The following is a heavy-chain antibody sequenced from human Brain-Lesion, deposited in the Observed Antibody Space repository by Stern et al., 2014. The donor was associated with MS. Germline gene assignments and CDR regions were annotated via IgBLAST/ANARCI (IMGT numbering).Heavy chain of an antibody. J-gene: IGHJ6*02. CDR2: IFNRGST. CDR1: GGSISSGGYY. D-gene: IGHD2-2*01. V-gene: IGHV4-61*02. Sequence: QVHLVESGPGLVKPSQTLSLSCTVSGGSISSGGYYWSWIRQPAGKGLEWIGRIFNRGSTSYNPSLKSRVTISIDTSKNQFSLRLNSMTAADTAVYYCARGRVVPGFQYYATDVWGQGTTVIVSS. CDR3: ARGRVVPGFQYYATDV.